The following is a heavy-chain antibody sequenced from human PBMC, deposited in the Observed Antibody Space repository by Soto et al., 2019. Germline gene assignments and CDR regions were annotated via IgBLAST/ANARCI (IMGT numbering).Heavy chain of an antibody. CDR2: ISSSSSSR. Sequence: PGGSLRLSCVASGFTFSSYSMNWVRQAPGKGLEWVSYISSSSSSRYYADSVKGRFTISRDNAKNSLYLQMNSLRDEDTAVYYCARPGWGSYLGMDVWGQGTTVTVSS. D-gene: IGHD3-16*02. V-gene: IGHV3-48*02. CDR3: ARPGWGSYLGMDV. J-gene: IGHJ6*02. CDR1: GFTFSSYS.